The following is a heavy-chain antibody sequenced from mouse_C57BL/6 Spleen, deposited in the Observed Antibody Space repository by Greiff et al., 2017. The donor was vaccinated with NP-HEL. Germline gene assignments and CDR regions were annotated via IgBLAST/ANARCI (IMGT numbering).Heavy chain of an antibody. V-gene: IGHV1-15*01. D-gene: IGHD3-2*02. Sequence: VQLQQSGAELVRPGASVTLSCKASGYTFTDYEMHWVKQTPVHGLEWIGAIDPETGGTAYNQKFKGKAILTADKSSSTAYMELRSLTSEDSAVYYCTGAAQAKGFAYWGQGTLVTVSA. CDR2: IDPETGGT. CDR1: GYTFTDYE. CDR3: TGAAQAKGFAY. J-gene: IGHJ3*01.